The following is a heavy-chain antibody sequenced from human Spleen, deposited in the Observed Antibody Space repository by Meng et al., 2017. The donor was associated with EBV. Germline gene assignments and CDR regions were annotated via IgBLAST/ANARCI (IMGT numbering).Heavy chain of an antibody. V-gene: IGHV4-34*01. CDR1: GGSFSGYY. D-gene: IGHD4-17*01. CDR2: INHSGST. J-gene: IGHJ5*02. Sequence: QVPLQQWGAGLLKPSETLSLTCAVKGGSFSGYYWSWIRQPPGKGLEWIGEINHSGSTSYNPSLKSRVTVSVDTSKNQFSLNLTSVTAADTAIYYCARGSGDYLKLDCFDPWGQGALVTVSS. CDR3: ARGSGDYLKLDCFDP.